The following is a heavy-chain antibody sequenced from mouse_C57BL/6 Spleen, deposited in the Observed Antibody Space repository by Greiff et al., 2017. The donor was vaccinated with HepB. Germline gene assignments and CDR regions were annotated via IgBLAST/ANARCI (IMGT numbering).Heavy chain of an antibody. V-gene: IGHV5-17*01. CDR2: ISSGSSTI. CDR1: GFTFSDYG. J-gene: IGHJ1*03. Sequence: EVQRVESGGGLVKPGGSLKLSCAASGFTFSDYGMHWVRQAPEKGLEWVAYISSGSSTIYYADTVKGRCTITRDNAKNTLFLQMTSLRSEDTAMYYCARGGSDYWYFDVWGTGTTVTVSS. CDR3: ARGGSDYWYFDV.